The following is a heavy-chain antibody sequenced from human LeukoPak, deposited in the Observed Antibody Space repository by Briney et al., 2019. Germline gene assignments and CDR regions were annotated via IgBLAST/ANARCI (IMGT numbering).Heavy chain of an antibody. Sequence: GGSLRLSCAASGFSFSSYWMNWVRQAPGKGLVWVAHINTDGRTTTYADSVKGRFTVARDNAKNTLYLEMNRLRAEDTAVYYCARDYWGQGTQVTVSS. CDR2: INTDGRTT. J-gene: IGHJ4*02. CDR3: ARDY. CDR1: GFSFSSYW. V-gene: IGHV3-74*01.